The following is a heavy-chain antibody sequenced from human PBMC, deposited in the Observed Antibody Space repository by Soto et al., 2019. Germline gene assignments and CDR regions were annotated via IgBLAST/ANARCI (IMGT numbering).Heavy chain of an antibody. J-gene: IGHJ4*02. CDR2: IIPIFGTA. CDR3: ASLAVAGDFDY. Sequence: ASVKVSCKASGGTFSSYAISWVRQAPGQGLEWMGGIIPIFGTANYAQKFQGRVTITADESTSTAYMELSSLRSEDTAVYYCASLAVAGDFDYWGQGTLVTVSS. V-gene: IGHV1-69*13. CDR1: GGTFSSYA. D-gene: IGHD6-19*01.